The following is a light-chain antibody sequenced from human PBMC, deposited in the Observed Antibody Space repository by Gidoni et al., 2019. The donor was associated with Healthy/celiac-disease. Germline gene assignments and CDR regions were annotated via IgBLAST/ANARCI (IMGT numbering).Light chain of an antibody. J-gene: IGLJ1*01. V-gene: IGLV2-14*01. CDR2: DVS. CDR1: SSDVGGYKY. CDR3: SSYTSSSTPYV. Sequence: QSALTQPASGAGSPGQSITISCTGTSSDVGGYKYVSWYQQHPGKAPKIMIYDVSNRPSGVSNRFSGSKSGNTASLTISGLQAEDEADYYCSSYTSSSTPYVFGTGTKITVL.